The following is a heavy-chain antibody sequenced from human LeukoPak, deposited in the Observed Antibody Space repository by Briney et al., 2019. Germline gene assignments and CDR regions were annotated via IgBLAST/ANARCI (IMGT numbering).Heavy chain of an antibody. D-gene: IGHD4-17*01. CDR2: INDSGGST. CDR1: GFTFRSYA. V-gene: IGHV3-23*01. CDR3: AKDGASRGDYHWFDS. Sequence: GGSLRLSCAASGFTFRSYAMTWVRQAPGKGLEWVSTINDSGGSTYHADSVKGRFTISRDNSKNTLYLQMNSLRAEDTAVYYCAKDGASRGDYHWFDSRGQGTLVTVSS. J-gene: IGHJ5*01.